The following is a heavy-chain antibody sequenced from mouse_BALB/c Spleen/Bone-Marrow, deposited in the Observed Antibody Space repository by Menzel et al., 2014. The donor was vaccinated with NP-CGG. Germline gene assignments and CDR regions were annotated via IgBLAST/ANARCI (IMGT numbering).Heavy chain of an antibody. D-gene: IGHD1-1*01. CDR1: GYVFTDYW. J-gene: IGHJ3*01. Sequence: VMLVESGAELVRPGSSVKISCKASGYVFTDYWMNWLRRRPGQGLEWIGQIFPVNADTNYKANFKDKVTLTADKSSTTAYMQLNSLTSEDSAVYFCARFATGSFAYWGQGTLVTVSA. CDR2: IFPVNADT. CDR3: ARFATGSFAY. V-gene: IGHV1-80*01.